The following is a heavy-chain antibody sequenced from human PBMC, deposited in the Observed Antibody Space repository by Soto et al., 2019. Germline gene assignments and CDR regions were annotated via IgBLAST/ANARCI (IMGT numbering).Heavy chain of an antibody. J-gene: IGHJ4*02. Sequence: QVQLQESGPGLVKPSQTLSLTCTVSGGSISRGGYYWSWIRQHPGKCLEWIGYLSYSGSTYYHPSLQSRVTISVDTSKNQFSLRLSFVTAADTAVYYCAREPSICGQGTLVTVS. CDR2: LSYSGST. V-gene: IGHV4-31*03. CDR3: AREPSI. CDR1: GGSISRGGYY.